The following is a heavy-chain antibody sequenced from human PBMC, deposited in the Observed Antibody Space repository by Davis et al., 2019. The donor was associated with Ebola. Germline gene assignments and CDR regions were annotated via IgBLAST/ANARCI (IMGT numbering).Heavy chain of an antibody. CDR3: AKVIGAIFGVVTEYYYYYGMDV. D-gene: IGHD3-3*01. V-gene: IGHV3-23*01. Sequence: GGSLRLSCAASGFTFSSYAMSWVRQAPGKGLEWVSAISGSGGSTYYADSVKGRFTISRDNSKNTLYLQMNSLRAEDTAVYYCAKVIGAIFGVVTEYYYYYGMDVWGQGTTVTVSS. CDR1: GFTFSSYA. J-gene: IGHJ6*02. CDR2: ISGSGGST.